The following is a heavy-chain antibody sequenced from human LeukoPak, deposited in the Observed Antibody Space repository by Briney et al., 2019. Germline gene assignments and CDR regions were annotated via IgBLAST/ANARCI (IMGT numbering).Heavy chain of an antibody. D-gene: IGHD3-16*01. V-gene: IGHV3-74*01. J-gene: IGHJ4*02. CDR1: GFTLSSFW. CDR2: INSDGTDT. CDR3: ARGAWGYSVHFDN. Sequence: GGSLRLSCATSGFTLSSFWMHWVRQPPGKRLVWVSRINSDGTDTNYADSAKGRFTISRDNTKNTVYLQMNSLGAEDTAVYYCARGAWGYSVHFDNWGQGALVTVSS.